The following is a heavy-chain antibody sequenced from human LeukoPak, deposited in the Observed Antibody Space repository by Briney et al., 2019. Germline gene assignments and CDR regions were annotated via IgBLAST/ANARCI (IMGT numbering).Heavy chain of an antibody. J-gene: IGHJ3*02. CDR1: GYSFTSYG. Sequence: GASVKVSCKASGYSFTSYGFTWVRQAPGQGLEWMGGIIPIFGTANYAQKFQGRVTITADESTSTAYMELSSLRSEDTAVYYCCRFGYCSSTSCHDAFDIWGQGTMVTVSS. CDR3: CRFGYCSSTSCHDAFDI. D-gene: IGHD2-2*01. V-gene: IGHV1-69*13. CDR2: IIPIFGTA.